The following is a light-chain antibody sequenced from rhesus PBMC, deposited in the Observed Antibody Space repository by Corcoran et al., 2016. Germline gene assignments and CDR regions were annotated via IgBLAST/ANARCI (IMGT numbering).Light chain of an antibody. J-gene: IGLJ1*01. V-gene: IGLV7-80*01. Sequence: QPIVTQEPSITVSPGGTVTLTCGSATGAVTSDNFPNWFQQNPGQVPKGLIFNTDKKTSWTPARFSGSLAGGKAALTLSGVQPEDEANYYCLLFYDGLHIFGGGTRLTVL. CDR1: TGAVTSDNF. CDR2: NTD. CDR3: LLFYDGLHI.